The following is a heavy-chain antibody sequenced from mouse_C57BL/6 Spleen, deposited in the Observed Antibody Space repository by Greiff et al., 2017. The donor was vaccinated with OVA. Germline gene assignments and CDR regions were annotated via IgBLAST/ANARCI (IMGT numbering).Heavy chain of an antibody. D-gene: IGHD2-13*01. V-gene: IGHV5-17*01. Sequence: EVHLVESGGGLVKPGGSLKLSCAASGFTFSDYGLHWVRQAPEKGLEWVAYISSGSSTIYYADTVKGRFTISRDNAKNTLFLQMTSLRSEDTAMYYGARPDYTWFAYWGQGTLGTVSA. CDR2: ISSGSSTI. CDR1: GFTFSDYG. J-gene: IGHJ3*01. CDR3: ARPDYTWFAY.